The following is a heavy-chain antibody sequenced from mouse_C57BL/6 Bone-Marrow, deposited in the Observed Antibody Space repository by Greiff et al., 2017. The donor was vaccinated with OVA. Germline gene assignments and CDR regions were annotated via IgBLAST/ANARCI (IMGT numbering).Heavy chain of an antibody. Sequence: EVHLVESGGDLVKPGGSLKLSCAASGFTFSSYGMSWVRQTPDKRLEWVATISSGGSYTYYPDSVKGRFTISRDNAKNTLYLQMSSLKSEDTAMYYCARSYYYGSSPHWYFDVWGTGTTVTVSS. D-gene: IGHD1-1*01. J-gene: IGHJ1*03. V-gene: IGHV5-6*01. CDR3: ARSYYYGSSPHWYFDV. CDR2: ISSGGSYT. CDR1: GFTFSSYG.